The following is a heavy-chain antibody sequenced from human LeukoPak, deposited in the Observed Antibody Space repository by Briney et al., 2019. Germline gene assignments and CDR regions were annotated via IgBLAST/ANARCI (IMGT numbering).Heavy chain of an antibody. CDR1: GFTFSSYS. CDR3: ARDRSSITMIVAAKYYFDY. CDR2: ISSSSSYI. J-gene: IGHJ4*02. V-gene: IGHV3-21*01. D-gene: IGHD3-22*01. Sequence: GGSLRLSCAASGFTFSSYSMNWVRQAPGKGLEWVSSISSSSSYIYYADSVKGRFTISRDNAKNSLYLQMNSLRAEDTAVYYCARDRSSITMIVAAKYYFDYWGQGTLVTVSS.